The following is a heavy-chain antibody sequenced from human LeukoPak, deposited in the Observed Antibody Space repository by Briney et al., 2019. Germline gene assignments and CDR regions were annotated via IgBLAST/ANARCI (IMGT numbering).Heavy chain of an antibody. CDR2: ISESSSYI. Sequence: PGGSLRLSCAASRFILSSYSMNWVRQAPGKGLEWVSYISESSSYIYYADSVKGRFTISRDNAKNSLYLQMNSLRAEDTAVYYCAPPRITMIVVNYWGQGTLVTVSS. J-gene: IGHJ4*02. CDR1: RFILSSYS. D-gene: IGHD3-22*01. CDR3: APPRITMIVVNY. V-gene: IGHV3-21*06.